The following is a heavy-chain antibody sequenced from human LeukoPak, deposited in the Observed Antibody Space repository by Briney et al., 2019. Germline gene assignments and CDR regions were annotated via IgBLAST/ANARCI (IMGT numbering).Heavy chain of an antibody. Sequence: GGSLRLSCAASGFTFSSYSMNWVRQAPGKGLEWVSVIYSGGSTYYADSVKGRFTISRDNSKNTVDLQMNSLRAEDTAVYYCARGHDYDSSVAYWGQGTLVTVSS. CDR2: IYSGGST. V-gene: IGHV3-66*01. CDR3: ARGHDYDSSVAY. J-gene: IGHJ4*02. CDR1: GFTFSSYS. D-gene: IGHD3-22*01.